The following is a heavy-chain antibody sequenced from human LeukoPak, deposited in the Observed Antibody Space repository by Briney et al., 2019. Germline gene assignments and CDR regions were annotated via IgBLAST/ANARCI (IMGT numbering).Heavy chain of an antibody. Sequence: GESLKISCKGSGYSFTSYWIAWVHQMPGKDLEWMGIIYPADSDTRYSPSFQGQVTISADKSISTAYLQWSSLKASDTAMYYCARHSDWRFDYWGQGTPVTVSS. CDR1: GYSFTSYW. J-gene: IGHJ4*02. CDR3: ARHSDWRFDY. CDR2: IYPADSDT. D-gene: IGHD3-9*01. V-gene: IGHV5-51*07.